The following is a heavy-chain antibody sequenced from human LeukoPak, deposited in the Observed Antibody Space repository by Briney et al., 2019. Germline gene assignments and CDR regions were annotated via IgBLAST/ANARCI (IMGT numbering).Heavy chain of an antibody. D-gene: IGHD6-13*01. CDR3: ARDRSISWFYY. V-gene: IGHV4-59*01. J-gene: IGHJ4*02. Sequence: PSETLSLTCTVSGVSIRNYYWSWIRQPPGKGLEWIGYVYYSGSTNYNPSLKSRVSISLDTSKNQFSLKLSSVTAADTAVYYCARDRSISWFYYWGQGTLVTVSS. CDR1: GVSIRNYY. CDR2: VYYSGST.